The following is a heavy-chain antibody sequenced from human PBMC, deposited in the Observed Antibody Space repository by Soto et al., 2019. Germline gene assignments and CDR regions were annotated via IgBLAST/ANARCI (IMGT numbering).Heavy chain of an antibody. J-gene: IGHJ5*02. CDR1: GGSISSYY. CDR3: ARAEITMVRGVIRGWFDP. D-gene: IGHD3-10*01. Sequence: SETLSLTCTVSGGSISSYYWSWIRQPPGKGLEWIGYIYYSGSTNYNPSLKSRVTISVDTSKNQFSLKLSSVTAADTAVYYCARAEITMVRGVIRGWFDPWGQGTLVTVSS. CDR2: IYYSGST. V-gene: IGHV4-59*01.